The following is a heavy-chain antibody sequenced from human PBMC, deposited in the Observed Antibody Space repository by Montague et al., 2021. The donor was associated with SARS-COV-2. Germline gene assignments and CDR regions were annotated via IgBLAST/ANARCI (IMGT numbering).Heavy chain of an antibody. V-gene: IGHV6-1*01. J-gene: IGHJ4*02. CDR1: GDSVWSNTAA. Sequence: CAISGDSVWSNTAAWNWIRQSPSGGLEWLGRTNYRPKWTSDYATSVEGRISIDPDTSKNQFFLHLRSVTPEDTDVYYCVRDTGSAQAGFDAWGQGTLVTVSS. D-gene: IGHD1-14*01. CDR2: TNYRPKWTS. CDR3: VRDTGSAQAGFDA.